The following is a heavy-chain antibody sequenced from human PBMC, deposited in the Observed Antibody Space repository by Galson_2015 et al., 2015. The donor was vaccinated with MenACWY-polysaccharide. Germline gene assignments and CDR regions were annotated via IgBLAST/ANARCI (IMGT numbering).Heavy chain of an antibody. Sequence: SLRRSCAASGFTFNDFWLSWVRQAPGKGLEWVANINQYGSEKYYVDSVKGRFTISRDNAKNSLYLQMNSLRAEDTAVYYCARDGGRTIGTTQRGYWGQGTLVTVSS. CDR1: GFTFNDFW. J-gene: IGHJ4*02. D-gene: IGHD1-1*01. CDR3: ARDGGRTIGTTQRGY. V-gene: IGHV3-7*01. CDR2: INQYGSEK.